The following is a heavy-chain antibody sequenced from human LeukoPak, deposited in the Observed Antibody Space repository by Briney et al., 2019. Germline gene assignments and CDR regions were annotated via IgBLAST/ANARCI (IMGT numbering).Heavy chain of an antibody. CDR1: GYTFTSYY. D-gene: IGHD4-17*01. J-gene: IGHJ4*02. CDR3: ARGHDYGDYEPILFDY. Sequence: ASVTVSFKSSGYTFTSYYMHWVRQAPGQGLEWMGIINPSGGSTSYAQKFQGRVTMTRDTSTSTVYMELSSLRSEDTAVYYCARGHDYGDYEPILFDYWGQGTLVTVSS. CDR2: INPSGGST. V-gene: IGHV1-46*01.